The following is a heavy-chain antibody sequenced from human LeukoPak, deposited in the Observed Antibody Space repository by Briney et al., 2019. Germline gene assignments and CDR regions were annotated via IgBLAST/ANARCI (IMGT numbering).Heavy chain of an antibody. D-gene: IGHD4-11*01. CDR1: GGSISSSSYY. J-gene: IGHJ5*02. Sequence: SETLSLTCTVSGGSISSSSYYWGWIRQPPGKGLEWIGSIYYSGSTYYNPSLKSRVTISVDTSKNQFSLKLSSVTAADTAVYYCAREEVTGGWFDPWGQGTLVTVSS. CDR3: AREEVTGGWFDP. V-gene: IGHV4-39*07. CDR2: IYYSGST.